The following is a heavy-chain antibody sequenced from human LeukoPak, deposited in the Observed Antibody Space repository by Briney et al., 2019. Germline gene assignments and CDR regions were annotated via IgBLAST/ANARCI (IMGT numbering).Heavy chain of an antibody. CDR2: ISSSSSYI. CDR1: GFTFSSYS. V-gene: IGHV3-21*01. J-gene: IGHJ4*02. Sequence: PGGSLRLSCAASGFTFSSYSMNWVRQAPRKGLEWVSSISSSSSYIYYADSVKGRFTISRDNAKNSLYLQMNSLRAEDTAVYYCARDKSYGDNYFDYWGQGTLVTVSS. CDR3: ARDKSYGDNYFDY. D-gene: IGHD4-17*01.